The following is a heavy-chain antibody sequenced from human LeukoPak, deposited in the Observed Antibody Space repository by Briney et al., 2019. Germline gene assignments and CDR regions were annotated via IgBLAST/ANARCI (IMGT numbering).Heavy chain of an antibody. J-gene: IGHJ5*02. V-gene: IGHV3-23*01. CDR2: ISGSGGST. CDR1: GFTFSSYE. CDR3: AKGPRGSSLYYNWFDP. D-gene: IGHD2-15*01. Sequence: GGSLRLSCAASGFTFSSYEMNWVRQAPGKGLEWVSAISGSGGSTYYADSVKGRFTISRDNPKNTLYLQMNSLRAEDTAVYYCAKGPRGSSLYYNWFDPWGQGTLVTVSS.